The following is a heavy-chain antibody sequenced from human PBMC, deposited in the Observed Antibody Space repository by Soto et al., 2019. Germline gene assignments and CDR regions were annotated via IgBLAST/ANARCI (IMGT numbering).Heavy chain of an antibody. CDR2: ISSSSSYT. D-gene: IGHD6-13*01. J-gene: IGHJ6*02. V-gene: IGHV3-11*05. CDR1: GFTFRDSY. CDR3: VRDRGSSSWYYRNGMDV. Sequence: GGSLRLSCAASGFTFRDSYMSWIRQAPGKGLEWVSYISSSSSYTNYADSVKGRFSISSDNAKNTLYLQMNGLRAEDTAGCYCVRDRGSSSWYYRNGMDVRGQGSTVTVPS.